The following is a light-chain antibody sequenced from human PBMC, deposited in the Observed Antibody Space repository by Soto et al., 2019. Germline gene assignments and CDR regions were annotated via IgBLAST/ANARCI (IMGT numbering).Light chain of an antibody. CDR2: GAS. J-gene: IGKJ2*01. V-gene: IGKV3-20*01. Sequence: EIVLTQSPGTQSLSPGERATLSCRASQSVRSSDLAWYQQKPGQAPRLLIYGASSRATGIPDRFSGSGSGTDSTLTISRLEPEDFAVYYCQQYGSAPYTFGQGTKLEIK. CDR1: QSVRSSD. CDR3: QQYGSAPYT.